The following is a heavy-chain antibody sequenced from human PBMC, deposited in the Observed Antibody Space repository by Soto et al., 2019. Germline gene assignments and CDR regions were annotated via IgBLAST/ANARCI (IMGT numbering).Heavy chain of an antibody. V-gene: IGHV3-30-3*01. D-gene: IGHD2-21*02. J-gene: IGHJ6*02. CDR3: ARDRKVVTAIQRYGMDV. Sequence: QVQLVESGGGVVQPGRSLSLSCAASGFTFSSYAMHWVRQAPGKGLEWVAVISYDGSNKYYADSVKGRFTISRDNSKNTLYLQMNSLRAEDTAVYYCARDRKVVTAIQRYGMDVWGQGTTVTVSS. CDR1: GFTFSSYA. CDR2: ISYDGSNK.